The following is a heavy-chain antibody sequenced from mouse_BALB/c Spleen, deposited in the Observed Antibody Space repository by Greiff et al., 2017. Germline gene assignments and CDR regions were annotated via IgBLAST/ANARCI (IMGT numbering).Heavy chain of an antibody. CDR1: GFTFSSFG. V-gene: IGHV5-17*02. J-gene: IGHJ3*01. CDR3: AIFPFAY. CDR2: ISSGSSTI. Sequence: DVMLVESGGGLVQPGGSRKLSCAASGFTFSSFGMHWVRQAPEKGLEWVAYISSGSSTIYYADTVKGRFTISRDNPKNTLFLQMTSLRSEDTAMYYCAIFPFAYWGQGTLVTVSA.